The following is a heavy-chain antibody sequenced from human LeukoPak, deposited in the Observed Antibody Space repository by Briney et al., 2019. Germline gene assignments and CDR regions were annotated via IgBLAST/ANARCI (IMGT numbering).Heavy chain of an antibody. CDR3: ARVPPRPLCYFDY. CDR1: GGSISISKG. V-gene: IGHV4-4*02. CDR2: ISHTGRT. Sequence: SETLSLTCDVCGGSISISKGWSWVRSPQGKGLEWIGEISHTGRTDYNSSLQSRVIVSLQKSKNQFSLRLTSVTAADTAVYYRARVPPRPLCYFDYWGQGILVTVSS. J-gene: IGHJ4*02. D-gene: IGHD2/OR15-2a*01.